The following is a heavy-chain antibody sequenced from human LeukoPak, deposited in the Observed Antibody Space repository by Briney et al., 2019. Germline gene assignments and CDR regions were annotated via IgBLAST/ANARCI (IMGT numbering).Heavy chain of an antibody. D-gene: IGHD3-10*01. CDR3: ARDPLYYYGSGSPNWFDP. J-gene: IGHJ5*02. CDR2: ISAYNGNT. Sequence: ASVKVSCKASGYTFTSYGISWVRQAPGQGLEWMGWISAYNGNTNYAQKLQGRVTMTTDTSTSTAYMELRSLRSDDMAVYYCARDPLYYYGSGSPNWFDPWGQGTLVTVSS. V-gene: IGHV1-18*03. CDR1: GYTFTSYG.